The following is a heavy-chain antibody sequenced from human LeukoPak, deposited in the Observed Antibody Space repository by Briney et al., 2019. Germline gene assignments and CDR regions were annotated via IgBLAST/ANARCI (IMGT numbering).Heavy chain of an antibody. CDR3: ARGYSYGSADY. CDR1: GYTFTGYY. J-gene: IGHJ4*02. CDR2: INPNSGGA. V-gene: IGHV1-2*02. Sequence: ASVKVSCKASGYTFTGYYMHWVRQAPGQGLEWMGWINPNSGGANYAQKFQGRVTMTRDTSISTAYMELSRLSFDDTAVYYCARGYSYGSADYWGQGTLVTVSS. D-gene: IGHD5-18*01.